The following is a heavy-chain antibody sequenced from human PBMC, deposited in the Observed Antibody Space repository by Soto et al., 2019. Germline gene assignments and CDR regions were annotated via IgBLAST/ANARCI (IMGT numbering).Heavy chain of an antibody. CDR2: ISGSGNTT. J-gene: IGHJ4*02. CDR1: GFTFSSYA. V-gene: IGHV3-23*01. D-gene: IGHD3-16*01. CDR3: AKDLSYGSFFDY. Sequence: GGSLRLSCAASGFTFSSYAMSWVRQAPGKGLEWVSVISGSGNTTHYADSVKGRFTISRDNSKNTLSLQMNSLRAEDTAVYFCAKDLSYGSFFDYWGKGTLVTVSS.